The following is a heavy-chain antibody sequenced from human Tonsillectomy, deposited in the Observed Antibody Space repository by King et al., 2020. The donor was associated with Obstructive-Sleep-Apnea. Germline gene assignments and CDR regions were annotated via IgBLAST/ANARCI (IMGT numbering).Heavy chain of an antibody. CDR2: IYSSGST. V-gene: IGHV4-39*07. CDR3: AREYYFDTNDYYSPLFNY. CDR1: GGSISSSNYY. J-gene: IGHJ4*02. D-gene: IGHD3-22*01. Sequence: QLQESGPGLVKPSETLTQTCTVSGGSISSSNYYWGWIRQPPGKGLEWIGSIYSSGSTYYNPSLKSRVTISVDTSKNHFSLQLSSVTAAATAVYYCAREYYFDTNDYYSPLFNYWGQGTLVTVSS.